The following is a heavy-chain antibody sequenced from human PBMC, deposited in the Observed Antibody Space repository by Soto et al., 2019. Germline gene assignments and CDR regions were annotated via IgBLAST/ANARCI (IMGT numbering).Heavy chain of an antibody. Sequence: QLQLQESGPGLVKPSETLSLTCTVSSGSISSSSSYWGWIRQPPGKGREWIGSIYYSGNTYYNPSLKSRVSIAIDSSKTQFSLKLNSVTTADTAVYYCGAQDSVAKGYYFETWGQGTLVTVSS. CDR2: IYYSGNT. CDR1: SGSISSSSSY. D-gene: IGHD2-15*01. V-gene: IGHV4-39*01. CDR3: GAQDSVAKGYYFET. J-gene: IGHJ4*02.